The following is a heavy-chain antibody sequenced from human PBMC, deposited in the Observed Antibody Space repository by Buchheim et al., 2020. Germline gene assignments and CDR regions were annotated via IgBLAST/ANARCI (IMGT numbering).Heavy chain of an antibody. Sequence: QVQLQQWGAGLLKPSETLSLTCAVYGGSFSGYYWSWIRQPPGKGLEWIGEINHSGSTNYNPSLKSRVTISVEPSKNQFSLKLSSVTAADTAVYYCARRPFTMVRGVRNWGQGTL. D-gene: IGHD3-10*01. V-gene: IGHV4-34*01. CDR1: GGSFSGYY. CDR2: INHSGST. J-gene: IGHJ4*02. CDR3: ARRPFTMVRGVRN.